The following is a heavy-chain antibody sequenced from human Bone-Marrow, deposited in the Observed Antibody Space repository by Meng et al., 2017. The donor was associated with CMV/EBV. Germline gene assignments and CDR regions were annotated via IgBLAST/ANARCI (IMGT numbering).Heavy chain of an antibody. Sequence: GESLKISCAASGFTFSSYAMHWVRQAPGKGLEWVANIKQDGSEKYYVDSVKGRFTISRDNAKNSLYLQMNSLRAEDTAVYYCAREIAARLEADWFDPWGQGTLVTVSS. D-gene: IGHD6-6*01. CDR3: AREIAARLEADWFDP. CDR2: IKQDGSEK. V-gene: IGHV3-7*03. J-gene: IGHJ5*02. CDR1: GFTFSSYA.